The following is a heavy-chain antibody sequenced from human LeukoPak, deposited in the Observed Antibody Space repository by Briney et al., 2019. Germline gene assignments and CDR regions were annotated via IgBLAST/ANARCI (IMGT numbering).Heavy chain of an antibody. CDR3: AGYNCSSTTCYTGGLDY. D-gene: IGHD2-2*02. CDR2: ISGSGGST. J-gene: IGHJ4*02. CDR1: GSAVSSNY. Sequence: GGSLRLSCAASGSAVSSNYMSWVRRAPGRGLEWVSAISGSGGSTYYADSVKGRFTISRDKSKTTLYLQMNRLRAEDTAVYYCAGYNCSSTTCYTGGLDYWGQGTLVTVSS. V-gene: IGHV3-23*01.